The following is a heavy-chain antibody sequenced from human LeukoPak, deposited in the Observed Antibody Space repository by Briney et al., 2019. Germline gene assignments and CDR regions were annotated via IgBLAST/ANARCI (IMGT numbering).Heavy chain of an antibody. D-gene: IGHD2-8*02. CDR3: TRVQAGRSGLMDV. V-gene: IGHV3-74*01. CDR1: GFSLSGYW. J-gene: IGHJ6*02. CDR2: ISPEGSGT. Sequence: GGSLRLSCAASGFSLSGYWMHWVRQAPGKGLVSVSRISPEGSGTTYADSVKGRFTISRDNSKNTLYLQMNSLRDEDAAVYHCTRVQAGRSGLMDVWGRGTTVTVSS.